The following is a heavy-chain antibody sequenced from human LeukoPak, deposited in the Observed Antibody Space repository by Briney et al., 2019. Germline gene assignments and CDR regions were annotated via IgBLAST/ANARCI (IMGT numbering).Heavy chain of an antibody. D-gene: IGHD3-10*01. V-gene: IGHV1-46*01. CDR1: GYTFTSYY. CDR2: INPSGGST. J-gene: IGHJ6*02. CDR3: TRAGSDYYGMDV. Sequence: GASVKVSCKASGYTFTSYYMHWVRQAPGQGLEWMGIINPSGGSTSYAQKFQGRVTMTRDTSTSTVYMELSSLRSEDTAVYYCTRAGSDYYGMDVWGQGTTVTVSS.